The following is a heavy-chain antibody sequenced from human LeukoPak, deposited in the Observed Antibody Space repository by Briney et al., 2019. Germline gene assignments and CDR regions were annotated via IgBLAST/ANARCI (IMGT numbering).Heavy chain of an antibody. CDR1: GFTFSCCG. D-gene: IGHD5-12*01. V-gene: IGHV3-30*18. CDR3: AKGNNAYGTFDH. CDR2: ISYDGSYK. J-gene: IGHJ4*02. Sequence: GGSLRLSCAASGFTFSCCGMHWVRQAPGKGLEWVAVISYDGSYKYYAESVKGRFTISRDNSKNTPYLQMTSLRAEDTALYYCAKGNNAYGTFDHWGQGTLVTVSS.